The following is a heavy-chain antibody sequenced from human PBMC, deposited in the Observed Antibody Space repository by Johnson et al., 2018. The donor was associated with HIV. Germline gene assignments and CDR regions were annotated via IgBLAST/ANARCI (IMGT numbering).Heavy chain of an antibody. CDR3: TTDPRGIAVAGLDAFDI. V-gene: IGHV3-7*05. J-gene: IGHJ3*02. CDR2: IKQDGSEK. D-gene: IGHD6-19*01. Sequence: EVQLVESGGGLVQPGGSLRLSCAASGFTFSSYWMSWVRQAPGKGLEWVANIKQDGSEKYYADSVKGRFTISRDNAKNTLYLQMNSRRAEDTAVYYCTTDPRGIAVAGLDAFDIWCQGTMVTVSS. CDR1: GFTFSSYW.